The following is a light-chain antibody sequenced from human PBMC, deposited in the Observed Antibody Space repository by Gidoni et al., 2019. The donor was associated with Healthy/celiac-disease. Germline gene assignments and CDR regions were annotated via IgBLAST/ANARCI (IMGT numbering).Light chain of an antibody. Sequence: AIRITQSPSSLSASTGDRVTITCRASHGISSYLAWYQQKPGKAPKLLIYAASTLQSGVPSRFSGSGSGTDFTLTICCLHSEDFATYYCQQYYSYPLTFXGXTKVXIK. J-gene: IGKJ4*01. CDR2: AAS. V-gene: IGKV1-8*01. CDR1: HGISSY. CDR3: QQYYSYPLT.